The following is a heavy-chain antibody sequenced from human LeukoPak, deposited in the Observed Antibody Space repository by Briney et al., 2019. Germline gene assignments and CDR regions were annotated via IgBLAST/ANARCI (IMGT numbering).Heavy chain of an antibody. J-gene: IGHJ4*02. CDR3: AKDGYSYGSNYLDY. Sequence: GGSLRLSCAASGFTFSSYAMSWVRQAPGKGLEWVSGISGSGGSTYYADSVKGRFTISRDNSKNTLYLQMNSLRAEDTAVYYCAKDGYSYGSNYLDYWGQGTLVTVSS. D-gene: IGHD5-18*01. V-gene: IGHV3-23*01. CDR2: ISGSGGST. CDR1: GFTFSSYA.